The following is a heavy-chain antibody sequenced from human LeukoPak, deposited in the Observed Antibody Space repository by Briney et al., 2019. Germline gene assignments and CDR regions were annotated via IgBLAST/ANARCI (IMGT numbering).Heavy chain of an antibody. V-gene: IGHV4-59*01. Sequence: SETLSLTCTVSGGSISSYYWSWIRQPPGKGREWIGYIYYSGSTNYNPSLKSRVTISVDTSKNQFSLKLSSVTAADTAVYYCARLAGNDAFDIWGQGTMVTVSS. CDR3: ARLAGNDAFDI. J-gene: IGHJ3*02. CDR1: GGSISSYY. CDR2: IYYSGST. D-gene: IGHD6-19*01.